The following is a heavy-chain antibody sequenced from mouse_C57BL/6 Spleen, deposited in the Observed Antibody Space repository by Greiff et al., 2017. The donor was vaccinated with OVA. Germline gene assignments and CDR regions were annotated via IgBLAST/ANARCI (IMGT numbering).Heavy chain of an antibody. D-gene: IGHD1-1*01. Sequence: EVQLQQSGPVLVKPGASVKMSCKASGYTFTDYYMNWVKQSHGKSLEWTGVINPYNGGTSYNQKFKGKATLTVDKSSSTAYMELNSLTSEDSAVYYCATTVVATPSWFAYWGQGTLVTVSA. CDR2: INPYNGGT. CDR1: GYTFTDYY. CDR3: ATTVVATPSWFAY. J-gene: IGHJ3*01. V-gene: IGHV1-19*01.